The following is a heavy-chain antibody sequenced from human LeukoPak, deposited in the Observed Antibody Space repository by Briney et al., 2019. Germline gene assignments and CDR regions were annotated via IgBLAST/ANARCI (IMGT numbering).Heavy chain of an antibody. CDR3: AKVTGVAGGDFDY. J-gene: IGHJ4*02. CDR2: INSDGSST. Sequence: PGGSLRLSCAASGFTFSSYWMHWVRQAPGKGLVWVSRINSDGSSTSYADSVKGRFTISRDNAKNTLYLQMNSLRAEDTAVYYCAKVTGVAGGDFDYWGQGTLVTVSS. D-gene: IGHD6-19*01. CDR1: GFTFSSYW. V-gene: IGHV3-74*01.